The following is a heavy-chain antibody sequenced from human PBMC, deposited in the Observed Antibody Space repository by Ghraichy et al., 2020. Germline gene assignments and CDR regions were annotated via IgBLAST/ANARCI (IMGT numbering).Heavy chain of an antibody. Sequence: SETLSLTCAVSGGSISSGGYSWSWIRQPPGKGLEWIGYIYYGGSTYYNPSLKSRVTISVDTSKNQFSLKLSSVTTADTAVYYCARGLTGPFDPWGQGTLVTVSS. CDR2: IYYGGST. D-gene: IGHD1-20*01. CDR1: GGSISSGGYS. V-gene: IGHV4-30-4*07. J-gene: IGHJ5*02. CDR3: ARGLTGPFDP.